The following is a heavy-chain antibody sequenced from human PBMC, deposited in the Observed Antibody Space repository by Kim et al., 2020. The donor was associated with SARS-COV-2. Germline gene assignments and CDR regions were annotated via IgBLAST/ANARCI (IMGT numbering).Heavy chain of an antibody. V-gene: IGHV4-34*01. J-gene: IGHJ4*02. D-gene: IGHD3-10*01. CDR2: VNFRGTT. Sequence: SETLSLTCAVHGESFSGFFWSWIRQSPRKGLEWIAEVNFRGTTNYNPSLKSRVTVSVDTSKNHFSMNLTSVTAADTAVYFCARGWNYFGSGAYLYWGQGTPVTVSS. CDR1: GESFSGFF. CDR3: ARGWNYFGSGAYLY.